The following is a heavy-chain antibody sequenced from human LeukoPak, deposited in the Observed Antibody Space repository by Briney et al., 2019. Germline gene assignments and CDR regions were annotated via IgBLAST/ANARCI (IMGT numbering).Heavy chain of an antibody. CDR1: GYSFSSYW. J-gene: IGHJ5*02. V-gene: IGHV5-51*01. CDR3: ARQPGSGA. Sequence: GASLQISCKGSGYSFSSYWIAWVRQVPGKGLEWMGIIFPGDSDIRYSQYFQGQVTISADNSISTAYLQWRSLRASDTAMYYCARQPGSGAWGQGTLVTVSS. D-gene: IGHD2-8*02. CDR2: IFPGDSDI.